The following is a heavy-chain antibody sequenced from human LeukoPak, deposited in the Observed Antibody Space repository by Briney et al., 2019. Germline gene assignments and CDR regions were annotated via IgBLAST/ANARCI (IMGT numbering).Heavy chain of an antibody. CDR2: INHSGST. V-gene: IGHV4-34*01. CDR3: ARLDRDGYNYGYYGTDV. D-gene: IGHD5-24*01. Sequence: SETLSLTCAVYGGSFSGYYWSWIRQPPGKGLEWIGEINHSGSTNYNPSLKSRVTISVDTSKNQFSLKLSSVTAADTAVYYCARLDRDGYNYGYYGTDVWGQGTTVTVSS. J-gene: IGHJ6*02. CDR1: GGSFSGYY.